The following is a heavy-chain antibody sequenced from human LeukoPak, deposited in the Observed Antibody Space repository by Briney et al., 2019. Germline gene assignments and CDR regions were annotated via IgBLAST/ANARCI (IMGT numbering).Heavy chain of an antibody. CDR3: AIEFESRGDD. Sequence: ASVTVSCKASGYTFTSYGISWVRQAPGQGLEWMGWISAYNGNTNYAQKLQGRVTMTTDTSTSTADMWLMRLRSDDTAVDYWAIEFESRGDDRGQGTLVSVSS. D-gene: IGHD3-10*01. V-gene: IGHV1-18*04. CDR1: GYTFTSYG. J-gene: IGHJ4*02. CDR2: ISAYNGNT.